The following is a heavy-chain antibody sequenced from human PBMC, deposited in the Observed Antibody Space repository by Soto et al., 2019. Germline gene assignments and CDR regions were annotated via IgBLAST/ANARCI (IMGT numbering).Heavy chain of an antibody. CDR1: GGSISGYY. CDR2: IYYSGST. V-gene: IGHV4-59*01. J-gene: IGHJ6*02. D-gene: IGHD5-12*01. CDR3: ARARWLQFSDYYGMDV. Sequence: SETLSLTCTVSGGSISGYYWSWIRQPPGKGLEWIGYIYYSGSTNYNPSLKSRVTISVDTSKNQFSLKLSSVTAADTAVYYCARARWLQFSDYYGMDVWGQGTTVTVSS.